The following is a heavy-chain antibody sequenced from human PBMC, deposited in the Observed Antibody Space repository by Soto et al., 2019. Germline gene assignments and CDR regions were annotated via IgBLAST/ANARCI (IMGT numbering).Heavy chain of an antibody. D-gene: IGHD5-12*01. CDR3: AKDPVGSPDAFDI. J-gene: IGHJ3*02. V-gene: IGHV3-23*01. CDR1: GFTFSSYA. Sequence: EVQLLESGGGLVQPGGSLRLSCAASGFTFSSYAMSWVRQAPGKGLEWVSAISGSGGSTYYADSVKGRFTISRDNSKNTLYLPLNSLRVEDTAVYYCAKDPVGSPDAFDIGGQGTMVTVSS. CDR2: ISGSGGST.